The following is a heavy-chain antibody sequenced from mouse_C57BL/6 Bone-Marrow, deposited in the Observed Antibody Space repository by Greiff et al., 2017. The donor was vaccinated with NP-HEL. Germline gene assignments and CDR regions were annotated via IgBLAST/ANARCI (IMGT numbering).Heavy chain of an antibody. J-gene: IGHJ3*01. D-gene: IGHD1-1*01. Sequence: DVKVEASGEGLVKPGGSLKLSCAASGFTFSSYAMSWVRQTPEKRLEWVAYISSGGDYISYAATVKGRFTFSRDNAWNTLYLQMSSLTSEDTAMYYCTRGNYYVSSLAWFADWGQGTLVTGSA. CDR2: ISSGGDYI. V-gene: IGHV5-9-1*02. CDR1: GFTFSSYA. CDR3: TRGNYYVSSLAWFAD.